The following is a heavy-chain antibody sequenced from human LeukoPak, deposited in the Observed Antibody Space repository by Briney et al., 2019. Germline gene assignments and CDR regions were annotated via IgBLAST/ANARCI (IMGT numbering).Heavy chain of an antibody. D-gene: IGHD2-2*01. CDR2: ISCDGSNK. J-gene: IGHJ5*02. V-gene: IGHV3-30*03. CDR1: GCTFSSYG. Sequence: GGPLRLSCAACGCTFSSYGMHWVRQAPGKGLEWVAVISCDGSNKYYADSVKGRFTISRDHSKNTLYLHQNSLRAEDTAVNYWARDGFKDIVVVPAASGVNRYCPWGQGTPVTVSS. CDR3: ARDGFKDIVVVPAASGVNRYCP.